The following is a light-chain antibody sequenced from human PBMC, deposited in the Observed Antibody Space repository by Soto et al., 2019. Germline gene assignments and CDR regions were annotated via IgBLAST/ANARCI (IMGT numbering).Light chain of an antibody. CDR2: DAS. J-gene: IGKJ4*01. CDR3: QQYDNLPPLT. V-gene: IGKV1-33*01. CDR1: QDISNY. Sequence: DIQMTQSPSSLSASVGDRVTITCQASQDISNYLNWYQQKPGKAPKLLIYDASNLETGVPSRFSGSGSGTDFTFTISSLQPXXXXTYYCQQYDNLPPLTFGGGTKVEIK.